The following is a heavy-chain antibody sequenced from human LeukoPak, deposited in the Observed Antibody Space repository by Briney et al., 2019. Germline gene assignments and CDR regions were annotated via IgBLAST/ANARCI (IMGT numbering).Heavy chain of an antibody. D-gene: IGHD3-9*01. Sequence: GGSLRLSCAASGFTFEDYAMHWVRQAPGKGLEWVSFVTGDGSSTYYADSVKGRFTISGDNSKNSLYLQMNSLRIEDTALYYCAKDRETTGYEHWGQGTLVTVSS. V-gene: IGHV3-43*02. CDR3: AKDRETTGYEH. J-gene: IGHJ1*01. CDR1: GFTFEDYA. CDR2: VTGDGSST.